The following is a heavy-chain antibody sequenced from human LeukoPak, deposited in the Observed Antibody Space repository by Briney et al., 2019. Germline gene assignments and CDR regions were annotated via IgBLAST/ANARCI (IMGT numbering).Heavy chain of an antibody. D-gene: IGHD5-12*01. V-gene: IGHV3-64D*06. CDR1: GFTFSSYA. J-gene: IGHJ4*02. CDR3: VKDVSRFSGYDSTFDY. Sequence: GGSLRLSCSASGFTFSSYAMHWVRQAPGKGLEYVSAISSNGGSTYYADSVKGRFTISRDNSKNTLYLQMSSLRAEDTAVYYCVKDVSRFSGYDSTFDYWGQGTLVTVSS. CDR2: ISSNGGST.